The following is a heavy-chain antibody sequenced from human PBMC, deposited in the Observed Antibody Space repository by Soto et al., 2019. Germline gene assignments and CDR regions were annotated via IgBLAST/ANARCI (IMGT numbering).Heavy chain of an antibody. CDR1: DDSITHGAYF. V-gene: IGHV4-31*03. CDR2: ISHNMGA. Sequence: PSETLSLTCTVSDDSITHGAYFWTWIRQHPGKGLEWIGYISHNMGAYYKPSLESRLTISVDTSKNQFSLKLSSVTAADTAVYYCAAGSAYYGMDVWGQGTTVTVSS. CDR3: AAGSAYYGMDV. D-gene: IGHD3-10*01. J-gene: IGHJ6*02.